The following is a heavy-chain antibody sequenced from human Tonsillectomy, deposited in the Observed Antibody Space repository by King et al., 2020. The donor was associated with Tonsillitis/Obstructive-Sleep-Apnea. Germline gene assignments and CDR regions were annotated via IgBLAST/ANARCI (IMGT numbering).Heavy chain of an antibody. CDR1: GFTFSSYG. V-gene: IGHV3-23*04. J-gene: IGHJ4*02. CDR3: AKRGLEGSSSPFDY. CDR2: ISVSGGRT. Sequence: VQLVESGGGLIQPGGSLRLSCAASGFTFSSYGMSWVRQAPGKGLEWVSGISVSGGRTYYADSVKGRFTISRDNSKNTLYLQMNSLRAEDTAVYYCAKRGLEGSSSPFDYWGQGTLVTVSS. D-gene: IGHD6-6*01.